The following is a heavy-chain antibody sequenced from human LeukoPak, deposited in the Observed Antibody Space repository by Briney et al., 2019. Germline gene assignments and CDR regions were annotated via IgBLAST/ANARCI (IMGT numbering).Heavy chain of an antibody. CDR2: IYYSGST. Sequence: SETLSLTCTVSGGSISSSSYYWGWIRQPPGKGLEWIGSIYYSGSTYYNPSLKSRVTISVDTSKNQFSLKLSSVTAADTAVYYCARVNGSGSYFWEYYYYYGMDVWGQGTTVTVSS. CDR3: ARVNGSGSYFWEYYYYYGMDV. J-gene: IGHJ6*02. CDR1: GGSISSSSYY. V-gene: IGHV4-39*07. D-gene: IGHD3-10*01.